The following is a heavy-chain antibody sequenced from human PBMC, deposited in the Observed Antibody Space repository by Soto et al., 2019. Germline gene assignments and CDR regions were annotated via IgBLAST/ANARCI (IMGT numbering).Heavy chain of an antibody. CDR1: GGSINSGGYY. J-gene: IGHJ4*02. D-gene: IGHD6-13*01. V-gene: IGHV4-31*03. CDR2: MYYSGST. CDR3: ARGYRQSGYSSSWVFHY. Sequence: QVQLRESGPGLVKPSQTLSLTCTVSGGSINSGGYYWNWIRQHPGKGLECIGYMYYSGSTYYNPFLRSRVIISADTSENHFSLELRSVIAADTAVYFCARGYRQSGYSSSWVFHYWGQGTLVNVSS.